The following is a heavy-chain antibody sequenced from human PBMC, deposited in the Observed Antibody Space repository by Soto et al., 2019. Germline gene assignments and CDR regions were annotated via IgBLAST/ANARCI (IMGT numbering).Heavy chain of an antibody. V-gene: IGHV4-59*01. Sequence: QVQLQESGPGLVKPSETLSLTCTVSGGSISSYYWSWIRQPPGKGLEWIGYMYNTGSTVYNPSLKSRVPISVDTSKNQFSLKLNAVTAADTAVYYCARDLWVYCGTDSYTRDVWGQGTTVTVSS. J-gene: IGHJ6*02. CDR3: ARDLWVYCGTDSYTRDV. CDR2: MYNTGST. CDR1: GGSISSYY. D-gene: IGHD2-21*02.